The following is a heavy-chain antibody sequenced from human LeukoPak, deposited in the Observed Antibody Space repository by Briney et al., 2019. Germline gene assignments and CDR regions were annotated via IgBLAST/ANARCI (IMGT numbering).Heavy chain of an antibody. D-gene: IGHD2-15*01. CDR1: GFTFSSYE. V-gene: IGHV3-48*03. Sequence: GGSLRLSCAASGFTFSSYEMNWVRQAPGKGLEWVSYISSSGSTIYYADSVKGRFTISRDNAKNSLYLQMNSLRAEDTAVYYCAKAIGVVVAFDIWGQGTMVTVSS. J-gene: IGHJ3*02. CDR2: ISSSGSTI. CDR3: AKAIGVVVAFDI.